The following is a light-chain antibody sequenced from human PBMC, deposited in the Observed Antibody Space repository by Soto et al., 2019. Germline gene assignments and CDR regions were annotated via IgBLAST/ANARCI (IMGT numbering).Light chain of an antibody. CDR2: DAS. V-gene: IGKV1-5*01. J-gene: IGKJ2*01. CDR1: QSISSW. Sequence: DIQMTQSPSTLSASVGDRVTITCRASQSISSWLAWYQQKPGKAPKLLIYDASSLESGVPSRFSGSGSGTEFTPTLSSLQPDDFATYYCQQYNGYSYTFGQGTKLEIK. CDR3: QQYNGYSYT.